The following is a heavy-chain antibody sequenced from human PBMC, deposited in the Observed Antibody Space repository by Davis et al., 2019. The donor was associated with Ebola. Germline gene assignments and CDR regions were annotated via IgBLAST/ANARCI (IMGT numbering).Heavy chain of an antibody. J-gene: IGHJ6*02. CDR1: GGTFSSYG. Sequence: AASVKVSCKASGGTFSSYGISWVRQAPGQGLEWMGWISAYNGNTNYAQKLQGRVTMTTDTSTSTAYMELRSLRSDDTAVYYCARDRKSSPIASYYYYGMDVWGQGTTVTVSS. D-gene: IGHD6-13*01. V-gene: IGHV1-18*01. CDR3: ARDRKSSPIASYYYYGMDV. CDR2: ISAYNGNT.